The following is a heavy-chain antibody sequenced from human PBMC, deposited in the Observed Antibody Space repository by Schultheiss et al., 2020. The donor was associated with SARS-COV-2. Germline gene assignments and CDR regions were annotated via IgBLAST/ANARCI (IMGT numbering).Heavy chain of an antibody. CDR1: GGSISSGGYY. V-gene: IGHV4-31*03. D-gene: IGHD3-3*01. Sequence: SETLSLTCTVSGGSISSGGYYWSWIRQHPGKGLEWIGYIYHSGSTYYNPSLKSRVTISVDTSKNQFSLKLSSVTAADSALYFCARTAAGDFWSVAQNYWYFDLWGRGTLVTVSS. J-gene: IGHJ2*01. CDR3: ARTAAGDFWSVAQNYWYFDL. CDR2: IYHSGST.